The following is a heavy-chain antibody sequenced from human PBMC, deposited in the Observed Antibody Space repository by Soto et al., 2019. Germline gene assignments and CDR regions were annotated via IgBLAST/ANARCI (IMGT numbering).Heavy chain of an antibody. V-gene: IGHV1-2*04. CDR2: INPNSGGT. D-gene: IGHD6-13*01. CDR3: ARDLRTRNSIAAAGGFDY. J-gene: IGHJ4*02. CDR1: GYTFTGYY. Sequence: ASVKVSCKXSGYTFTGYYMHWVRQAPGQGLEWMGWINPNSGGTNYAQKFQGWVTMTRDTSISTAYMELSRLRSDDTAVYYCARDLRTRNSIAAAGGFDYWGQGTLVTVSS.